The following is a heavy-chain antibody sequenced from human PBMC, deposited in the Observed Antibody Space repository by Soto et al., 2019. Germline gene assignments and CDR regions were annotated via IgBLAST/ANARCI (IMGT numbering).Heavy chain of an antibody. V-gene: IGHV1-18*01. Sequence: QVQLVQSGGEVKKPGASVKISCKASGYTFIRFGINWVRQVPGQGPEWMGWISPYNGDTNYAQKFQDRVTMTTDTPPSTAYMELRSLRSDDTAVYYCAVRYCIVDVCLTPGVFDTGVWGQGTTVIVSS. D-gene: IGHD2-15*01. J-gene: IGHJ6*02. CDR1: GYTFIRFG. CDR3: AVRYCIVDVCLTPGVFDTGV. CDR2: ISPYNGDT.